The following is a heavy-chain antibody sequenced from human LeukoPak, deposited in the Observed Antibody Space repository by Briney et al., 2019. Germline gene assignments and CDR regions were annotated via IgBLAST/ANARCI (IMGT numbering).Heavy chain of an antibody. CDR3: ARSSSWFPSYFAY. Sequence: GGPLRLSCAASGFTFSDYYMSWIRQAPGKGLEWVSYISGSGSTIYYADSVKGRFTISRDNAKNSLYLQMNSLRAEDTAVYYCARSSSWFPSYFAYWGQGTLVTVSS. CDR1: GFTFSDYY. D-gene: IGHD6-13*01. CDR2: ISGSGSTI. J-gene: IGHJ4*02. V-gene: IGHV3-11*01.